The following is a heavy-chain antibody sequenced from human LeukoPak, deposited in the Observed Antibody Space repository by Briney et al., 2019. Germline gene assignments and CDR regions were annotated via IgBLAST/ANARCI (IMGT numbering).Heavy chain of an antibody. J-gene: IGHJ3*02. CDR1: GYTFTSYG. CDR2: ISAYNGNT. D-gene: IGHD4-23*01. V-gene: IGHV1-18*01. Sequence: ASVKVSCKASGYTFTSYGINWVRQAPGQGLEWMGWISAYNGNTNYAQKLQGRVTMTTDTSTSTAYMELRSLRSDDTAVYYCARDSPRFDYGGDASDIWGQGTMVTVSS. CDR3: ARDSPRFDYGGDASDI.